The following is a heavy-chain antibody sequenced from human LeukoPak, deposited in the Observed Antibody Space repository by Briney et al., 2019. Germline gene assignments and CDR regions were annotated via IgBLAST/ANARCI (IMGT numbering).Heavy chain of an antibody. CDR3: VKAADDSSGYYAS. Sequence: SGGSLRLSCAASGFTFSDYYMSWIRQAPGKGLEWVSYISSSSSYTNYADSVKGRFTISRDNAKNSLYLQMNSLRADDTAVYYCVKAADDSSGYYASWGQGTLVTVSS. D-gene: IGHD3-22*01. V-gene: IGHV3-11*05. J-gene: IGHJ5*02. CDR1: GFTFSDYY. CDR2: ISSSSSYT.